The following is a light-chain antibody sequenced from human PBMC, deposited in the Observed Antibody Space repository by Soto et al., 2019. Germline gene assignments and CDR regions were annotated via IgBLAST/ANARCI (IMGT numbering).Light chain of an antibody. CDR3: QQYNTFNT. J-gene: IGKJ2*01. V-gene: IGKV3-15*01. CDR1: QNVNSN. CDR2: NVS. Sequence: EIAMTQSPATLSVSPGQSATLSCRASQNVNSNLAWYQQKPGHAPSLLMYNVSTRATGFPARFSGSGSGTEFTLTISSLQSEDSAIYYCQQYNTFNTFGQGTKLEIK.